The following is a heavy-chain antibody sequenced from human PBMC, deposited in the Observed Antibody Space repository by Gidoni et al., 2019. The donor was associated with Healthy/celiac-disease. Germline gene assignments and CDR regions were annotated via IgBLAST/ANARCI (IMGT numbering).Heavy chain of an antibody. J-gene: IGHJ4*02. CDR1: GGTFSSYA. Sequence: QVQLVQSGAEVKKPGSSVKVSCKVSGGTFSSYAISWVRQAPGQGLAWMGGIIPIFGTANYAQKFQGRVTITADKSTSTAYMELSSLRSEDTAVYYCARGGLTGTTGRLDFDYWGQGTLVTVSS. CDR3: ARGGLTGTTGRLDFDY. D-gene: IGHD1-7*01. V-gene: IGHV1-69*06. CDR2: IIPIFGTA.